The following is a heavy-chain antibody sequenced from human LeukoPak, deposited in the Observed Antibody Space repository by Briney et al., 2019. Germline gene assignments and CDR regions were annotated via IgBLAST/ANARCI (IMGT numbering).Heavy chain of an antibody. CDR3: ASRSSWSRGRYYYGMDV. CDR1: GFTFSSYS. V-gene: IGHV3-21*01. Sequence: PGGSLRLSCAASGFTFSSYSMNWVRQAPGKGLEWVSSISSSSSYIYYADSVKGRFTISRDNAKNSLYLQMNSLRAEDTAVYYCASRSSWSRGRYYYGMDVWGQGITVTVSS. CDR2: ISSSSSYI. J-gene: IGHJ6*02. D-gene: IGHD6-13*01.